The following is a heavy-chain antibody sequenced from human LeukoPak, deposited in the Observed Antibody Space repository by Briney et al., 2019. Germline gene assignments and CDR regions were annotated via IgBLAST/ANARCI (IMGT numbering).Heavy chain of an antibody. D-gene: IGHD6-13*01. CDR2: INPNSGGT. V-gene: IGHV1-2*02. CDR3: ARDYGAAAALIDP. J-gene: IGHJ5*02. Sequence: ASVKVSCKAFGYTFTSNYMHWVRQAPGQGLEWMGWINPNSGGTNYAQKFQGRVTMTRDTSISTAYMELSRLRSDDTAVYYCARDYGAAAALIDPWGQGTLVTVSS. CDR1: GYTFTSNY.